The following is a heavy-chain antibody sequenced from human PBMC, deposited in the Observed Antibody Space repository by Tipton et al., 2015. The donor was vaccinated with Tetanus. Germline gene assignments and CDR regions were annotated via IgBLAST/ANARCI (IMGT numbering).Heavy chain of an antibody. Sequence: SLRLSCAASGFIFSGYGIHWVRQAPGKGLEWVAVSWYDGTDKYYADSVKGRFTISRDNSKNTLYLQMNSLRAEDTAVYYCAREADCSGGSRFSGDFDNWGHGTQVTVSS. J-gene: IGHJ4*01. CDR3: AREADCSGGSRFSGDFDN. V-gene: IGHV3-33*01. D-gene: IGHD2-15*01. CDR2: SWYDGTDK. CDR1: GFIFSGYG.